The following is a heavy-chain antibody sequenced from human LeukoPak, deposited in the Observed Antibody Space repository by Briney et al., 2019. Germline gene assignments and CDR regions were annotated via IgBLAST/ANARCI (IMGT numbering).Heavy chain of an antibody. CDR1: GYSISSGYY. Sequence: SETLSLTCAVSGYSISSGYYWGWIRQPSGKGLEWIGRIYHSGSTYYNPSLKSRVTISVDTSKNQFSLKLSSGTAADTALYYCASSYSSSSGRGAFDIWGQGTMVTVSS. V-gene: IGHV4-38-2*01. CDR2: IYHSGST. CDR3: ASSYSSSSGRGAFDI. J-gene: IGHJ3*02. D-gene: IGHD6-6*01.